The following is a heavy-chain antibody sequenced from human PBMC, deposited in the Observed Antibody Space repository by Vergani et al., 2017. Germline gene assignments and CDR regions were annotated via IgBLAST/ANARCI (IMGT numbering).Heavy chain of an antibody. J-gene: IGHJ6*03. CDR3: ARVRGTRRGAYYYYMDV. D-gene: IGHD3-10*01. CDR1: GFTFSSYE. V-gene: IGHV3-48*03. CDR2: ISSSGSTI. Sequence: EVQLVESGGGLVKPGGSLRLSCAASGFTFSSYEMNWVRQAPGKGLEWVSYISSSGSTIYYADSVKGRFTISRDNAKNSLYLQMNSLRAEDTAVYYCARVRGTRRGAYYYYMDVWGKGTTVTVSS.